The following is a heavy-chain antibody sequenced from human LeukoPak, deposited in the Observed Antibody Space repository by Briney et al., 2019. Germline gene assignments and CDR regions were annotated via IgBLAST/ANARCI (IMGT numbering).Heavy chain of an antibody. Sequence: SETLSLTCTVSGCSISSYYWSWVRQPPGKGLEWIGYNNPSLKSRVTISVDTSKNQFYLKLSSVTAADTAVYYCARHYDSSGYYFDYWGQGTLVTVSS. J-gene: IGHJ4*02. V-gene: IGHV4-59*08. CDR3: ARHYDSSGYYFDY. CDR1: GCSISSYY. D-gene: IGHD3-22*01.